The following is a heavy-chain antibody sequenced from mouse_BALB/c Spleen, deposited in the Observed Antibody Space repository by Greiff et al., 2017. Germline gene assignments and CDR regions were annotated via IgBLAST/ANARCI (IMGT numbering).Heavy chain of an antibody. CDR1: GYTFTSYW. CDR3: ANYDNYDAMDY. J-gene: IGHJ4*01. V-gene: IGHV1-69*02. CDR2: IDPSDSYT. Sequence: QVQLKQPGAELVKPGASVKLSCKASGYTFTSYWMHWVKQRPGQGLEWIGEIDPSDSYTNYNQKVKGKATLTVDKSSSTAYMQLSSLTSEDSAVYYCANYDNYDAMDYWGQGTSVTVSS. D-gene: IGHD2-1*01.